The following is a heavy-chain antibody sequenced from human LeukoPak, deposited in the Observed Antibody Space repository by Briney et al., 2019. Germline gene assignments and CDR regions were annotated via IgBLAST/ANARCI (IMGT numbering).Heavy chain of an antibody. J-gene: IGHJ3*02. CDR3: ARTKPLDAFDI. V-gene: IGHV4-59*01. Sequence: SETLSLTCTDSGGSISSYYWSWIRQPPGKGLEWIGYIYYSGSTYYNPSLKSRATISVDTSKNQFSLRLASVTAADTAVYYCARTKPLDAFDIWGQGTLVTVSS. CDR1: GGSISSYY. CDR2: IYYSGST.